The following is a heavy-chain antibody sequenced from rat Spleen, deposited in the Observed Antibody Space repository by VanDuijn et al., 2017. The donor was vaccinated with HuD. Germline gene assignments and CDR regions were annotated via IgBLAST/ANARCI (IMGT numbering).Heavy chain of an antibody. CDR3: ARETYIGTTNWFAY. D-gene: IGHD1-5*01. CDR1: GFSLTSYH. V-gene: IGHV2-32*01. CDR2: MWRDGDT. Sequence: QVQLKESGPGLVQPSQTLSLTCTVSGFSLTSYHLHWVRQPPGKGLEWMGVMWRDGDTSSNPALKSRLSISRDTSKSQFFLKMSSLQTEDTATYYCARETYIGTTNWFAYWGQGTLVTVSS. J-gene: IGHJ3*01.